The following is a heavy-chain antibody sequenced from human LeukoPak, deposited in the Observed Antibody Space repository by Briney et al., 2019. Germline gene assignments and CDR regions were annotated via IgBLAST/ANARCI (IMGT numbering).Heavy chain of an antibody. D-gene: IGHD3-22*01. J-gene: IGHJ4*02. V-gene: IGHV3-48*03. CDR2: ISSSGSTI. CDR1: GFTFSSYE. Sequence: GGSLRLSCAASGFTFSSYEMNWVRQAPGKGLEWVSYISSSGSTIYYADSVKVRFTISRDNAKNSLYLQMNSLRAEDTAVYYCARDRYDSSGIFDYWGQGTLVTVSS. CDR3: ARDRYDSSGIFDY.